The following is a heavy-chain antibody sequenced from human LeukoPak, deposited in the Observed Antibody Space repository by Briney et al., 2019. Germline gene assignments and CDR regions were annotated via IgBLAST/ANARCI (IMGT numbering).Heavy chain of an antibody. V-gene: IGHV1/OR15-1*04. CDR1: GYIFTDYY. J-gene: IGHJ6*02. CDR3: ATPLRSGGDCKLPTVCYGMDV. Sequence: GASVKVSCKASGYIFTDYYMHWVRQAPGQELGWMGRINPNSGGTNYAQKFQGRVTMTTDTSTSTAYMELRSLRSDDTAVYYCATPLRSGGDCKLPTVCYGMDVWGQGTTVTVSS. CDR2: INPNSGGT. D-gene: IGHD2-21*02.